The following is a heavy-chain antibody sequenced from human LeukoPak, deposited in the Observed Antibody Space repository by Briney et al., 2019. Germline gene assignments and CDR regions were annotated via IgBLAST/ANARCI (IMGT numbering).Heavy chain of an antibody. CDR2: IFSHDEK. D-gene: IGHD3-22*01. CDR1: GFSLSNSRMG. V-gene: IGHV2-26*01. Sequence: SGPVLVKPTETLTLTCTVSGFSLSNSRMGVSWIRQPPGKALEWLSHIFSHDEKSYSTSLKSRLTISKDTSKSQVVLTMTNMDPADTATYYCSRIRGGPYYYDSRNYYYDAFDIWGQGTMVTVSS. CDR3: SRIRGGPYYYDSRNYYYDAFDI. J-gene: IGHJ3*02.